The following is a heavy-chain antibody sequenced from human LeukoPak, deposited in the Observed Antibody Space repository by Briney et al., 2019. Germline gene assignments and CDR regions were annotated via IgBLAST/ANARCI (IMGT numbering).Heavy chain of an antibody. CDR3: AKGGYGDYYFDY. Sequence: GGSLRLSCAASGFTFNTYAMSWVRQAPGKGLEWVSAISGSGGSTYYADSVKGRFTISRDNSKNTLYLQMNSLRAEDTAVYYCAKGGYGDYYFDYWGQGTLVTVSS. D-gene: IGHD4-17*01. CDR1: GFTFNTYA. CDR2: ISGSGGST. J-gene: IGHJ4*02. V-gene: IGHV3-23*01.